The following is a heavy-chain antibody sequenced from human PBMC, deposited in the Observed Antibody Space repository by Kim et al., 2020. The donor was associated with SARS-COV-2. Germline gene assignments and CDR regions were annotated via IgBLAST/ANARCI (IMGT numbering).Heavy chain of an antibody. Sequence: GGSLKLSCAASGFTFSSYGMHWVRQAPGKGLEWVAVISYDGSNKYYADSVKGRFTISRDNSKNTLYLQMNSLRAEDTAVYYCAKDRRAIAAAGTDYWGQG. J-gene: IGHJ4*02. CDR2: ISYDGSNK. D-gene: IGHD6-13*01. CDR3: AKDRRAIAAAGTDY. CDR1: GFTFSSYG. V-gene: IGHV3-30*18.